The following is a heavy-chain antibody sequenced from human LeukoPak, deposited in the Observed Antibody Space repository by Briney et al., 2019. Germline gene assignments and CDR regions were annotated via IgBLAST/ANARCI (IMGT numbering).Heavy chain of an antibody. Sequence: SETLSLTCTVSGVSISSSYSYWGWIRQPPGMGLEWIGSIYYTGNTYYNASLKSQVSISIDTSKNQFSLKLSSVTAADTAVYYCARRGSFDWLFLDRLDAFYGYWGQGTLVTVSS. V-gene: IGHV4-39*01. D-gene: IGHD3-9*01. CDR3: ARRGSFDWLFLDRLDAFYGY. CDR1: GVSISSSYSY. CDR2: IYYTGNT. J-gene: IGHJ4*02.